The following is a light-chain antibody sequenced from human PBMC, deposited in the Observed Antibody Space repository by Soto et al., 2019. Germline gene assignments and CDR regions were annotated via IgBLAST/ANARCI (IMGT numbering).Light chain of an antibody. CDR1: QDISNY. J-gene: IGKJ4*01. Sequence: DIQMTQSPSSLSASVGDRVTITCQASQDISNYLNWYQQKPGKAPKLLIYDASNLETGVPSRFSGCGSGTDFTFTISSLQPEDIATYYCQQYDNLPRTFGGGTKVDIK. CDR3: QQYDNLPRT. CDR2: DAS. V-gene: IGKV1-33*01.